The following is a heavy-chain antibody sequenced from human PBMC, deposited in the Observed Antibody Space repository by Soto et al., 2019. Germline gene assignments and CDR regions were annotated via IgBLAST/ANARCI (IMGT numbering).Heavy chain of an antibody. Sequence: SETLSLTCTVSGGSVSSGSYYWSWIRQPPGKGLEWIGYIYYSGSTNYNPSLKSRVTISVDTSKNQFSLKLSSVTAADTAVYYCARGRWFDTWGQGTLVTVSS. CDR3: ARGRWFDT. CDR2: IYYSGST. J-gene: IGHJ5*02. V-gene: IGHV4-61*01. CDR1: GGSVSSGSYY.